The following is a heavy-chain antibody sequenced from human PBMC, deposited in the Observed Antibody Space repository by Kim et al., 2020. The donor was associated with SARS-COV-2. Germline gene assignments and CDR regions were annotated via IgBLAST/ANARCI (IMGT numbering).Heavy chain of an antibody. V-gene: IGHV1-2*06. J-gene: IGHJ4*02. CDR1: GYTFTGYY. D-gene: IGHD3-22*01. CDR3: ARDHDSSGYYYGHFDY. Sequence: ASVKVSYKASGYTFTGYYMHWVRQAPGQGLEWMGRINPNSGGTNYAQKFQGRVTMTRDTSISTAYMELSRLRSDDTAVYYCARDHDSSGYYYGHFDYWGQGTLVTVSS. CDR2: INPNSGGT.